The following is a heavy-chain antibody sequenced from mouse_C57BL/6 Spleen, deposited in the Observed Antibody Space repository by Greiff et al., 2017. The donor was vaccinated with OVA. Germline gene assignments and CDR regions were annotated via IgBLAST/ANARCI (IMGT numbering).Heavy chain of an antibody. V-gene: IGHV1-53*01. CDR3: ARWSIPTVGFDY. CDR1: GYTFTSYW. J-gene: IGHJ2*01. CDR2: INPSNGGT. Sequence: VQLQQPGTELVQPGASVKLSCKASGYTFTSYWMHWVKQRPGQGLEWIGNINPSNGGTTYNEKFKSKATLTVDKSSSTAYMQLSSLTSEDFAVYYCARWSIPTVGFDYWGQGTTLTVSS. D-gene: IGHD1-1*01.